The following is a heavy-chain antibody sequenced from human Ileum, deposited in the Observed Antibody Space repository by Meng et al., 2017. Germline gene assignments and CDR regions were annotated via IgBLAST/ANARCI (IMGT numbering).Heavy chain of an antibody. V-gene: IGHV4-4*02. D-gene: IGHD2-15*01. CDR2: IYLAGSP. Sequence: QVQLQESAPGLVEPSGTLSLTCTVSGGSISSSFYWSWVRQSPVKGLEWIGQIYLAGSPNYNPSLESRVTISVDKSKNQFSLRLTSVTAADTAIFYCVRHGGKYFDSWGQGTLVTVSS. J-gene: IGHJ4*02. CDR1: GGSISSSFY. CDR3: VRHGGKYFDS.